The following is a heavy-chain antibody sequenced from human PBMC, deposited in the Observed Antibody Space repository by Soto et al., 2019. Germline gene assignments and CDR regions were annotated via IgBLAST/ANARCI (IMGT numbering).Heavy chain of an antibody. CDR3: ARDLITSQVGY. CDR1: GFTSSSYG. V-gene: IGHV3-33*01. Sequence: QVQLVESGGGVVQPGRSLRLSCAASGFTSSSYGMHWVRQAPGKGLECVAVIWYDGSNKYYADSVKGRFTISRDNSKNTLYLQMNSLRAEDTAVYYCARDLITSQVGYWGQGTLVTVSS. D-gene: IGHD3-3*01. CDR2: IWYDGSNK. J-gene: IGHJ4*02.